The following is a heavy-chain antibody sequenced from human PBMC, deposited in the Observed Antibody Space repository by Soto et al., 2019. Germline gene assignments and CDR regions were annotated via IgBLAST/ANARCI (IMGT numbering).Heavy chain of an antibody. V-gene: IGHV3-48*01. D-gene: IGHD5-18*01. CDR1: GFPFLIYG. CDR2: SSSTSSTI. J-gene: IGHJ4*02. Sequence: EVQLVESGGGLVQPGGSLRLACGGSGFPFLIYGRNWFRQVPGKGLEGVSYSSSTSSTIYYADSVKGRFTIPRDNAENSLYLQMNSLRAEDKALYYCVRGRSVTTPGPNCDYWVQGTLVTVSS. CDR3: VRGRSVTTPGPNCDY.